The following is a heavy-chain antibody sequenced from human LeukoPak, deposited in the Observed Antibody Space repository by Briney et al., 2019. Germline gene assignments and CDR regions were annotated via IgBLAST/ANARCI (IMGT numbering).Heavy chain of an antibody. CDR1: GFTLSNYG. D-gene: IGHD3-10*01. CDR3: AGPSSSGVGY. Sequence: GGSLRLSCVASGFTLSNYGMHWIRQAPGKGLEWVAFIRFDGTNKYYADSVKGRLTISRDNSKDTLYLQMNSLRPEDTAVYYCAGPSSSGVGYWGQGTLVTVSS. CDR2: IRFDGTNK. J-gene: IGHJ4*02. V-gene: IGHV3-30*02.